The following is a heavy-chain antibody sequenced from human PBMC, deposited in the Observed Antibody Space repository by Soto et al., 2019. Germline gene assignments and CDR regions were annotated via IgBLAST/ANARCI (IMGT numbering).Heavy chain of an antibody. CDR2: IYSGGST. V-gene: IGHV3-66*01. CDR1: GFTVSSNY. J-gene: IGHJ6*03. CDR3: ERDISENYYYYMDV. Sequence: GGSLRLSCAASGFTVSSNYMSWVRQAPGKGLEWVSVIYSGGSTYYADSVKGRFTISRDSSKNTLYLQMNSLRAEDTAVYYCERDISENYYYYMDVWGKGTTVNVSS.